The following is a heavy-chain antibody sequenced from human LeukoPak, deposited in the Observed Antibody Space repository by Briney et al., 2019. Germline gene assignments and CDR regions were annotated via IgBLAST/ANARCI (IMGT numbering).Heavy chain of an antibody. Sequence: SETLSLTCTVPGGSFSSYYWSWIRQPPGKGLEWIGYIYYSGSTNYNPSLKSRVTISLDTSKNQFSLKLSSVTAADTAVYYCVRAVGPVGGYDSPWGQGTLVTVSS. D-gene: IGHD5-12*01. CDR1: GGSFSSYY. V-gene: IGHV4-59*01. CDR2: IYYSGST. CDR3: VRAVGPVGGYDSP. J-gene: IGHJ5*02.